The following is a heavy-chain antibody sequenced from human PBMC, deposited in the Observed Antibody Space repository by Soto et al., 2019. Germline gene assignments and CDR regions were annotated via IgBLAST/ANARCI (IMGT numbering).Heavy chain of an antibody. CDR3: ATILLYRGLRPDTNWFDP. J-gene: IGHJ5*02. D-gene: IGHD5-12*01. CDR2: FDPEDGET. V-gene: IGHV1-24*01. Sequence: ASVKVSCKVSGYTLTELSMHWVRQAPGKGLEWMGGFDPEDGETIYAQQFPGRVTMTEDTSTDTPYMELSSPRSEDTAGYSYATILLYRGLRPDTNWFDPWGQGTLVTVSS. CDR1: GYTLTELS.